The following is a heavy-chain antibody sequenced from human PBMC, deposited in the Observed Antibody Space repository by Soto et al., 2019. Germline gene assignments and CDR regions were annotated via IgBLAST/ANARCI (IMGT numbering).Heavy chain of an antibody. J-gene: IGHJ6*02. D-gene: IGHD5-18*01. CDR1: GFTVSSNY. Sequence: PGGSLRLSCAASGFTVSSNYMSWVRQAPGKGLEWVSVIYSGGSTYYADSVKGRFTISRDNSKNTLYLQMNSLRAEDTAVYYCANRDTSMITRYYYGMDVWGQGTTVTVSS. CDR2: IYSGGST. CDR3: ANRDTSMITRYYYGMDV. V-gene: IGHV3-53*01.